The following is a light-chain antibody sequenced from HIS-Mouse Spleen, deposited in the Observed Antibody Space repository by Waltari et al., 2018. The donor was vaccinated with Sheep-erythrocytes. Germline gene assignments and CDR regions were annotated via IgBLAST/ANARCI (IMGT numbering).Light chain of an antibody. V-gene: IGLV2-11*01. CDR1: SSDVGGYTY. J-gene: IGLJ3*02. CDR3: CSYAGSYTFWV. Sequence: QSALTQPRSVSGSPGQSVTISCPGTSSDVGGYTYVPWYQQHPGKAPKLMIYDVSKRPSGVPDRFSGSKSGNTASLTISGLQAEDEADYYCCSYAGSYTFWVFGGGTKLTVL. CDR2: DVS.